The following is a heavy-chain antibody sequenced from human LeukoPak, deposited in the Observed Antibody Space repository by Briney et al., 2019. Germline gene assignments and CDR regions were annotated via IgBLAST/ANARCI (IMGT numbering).Heavy chain of an antibody. D-gene: IGHD1-26*01. Sequence: SQTLSLTCAISGDSVSSNSAAWNWIRQSPSRGLEWLGRTYYRSKWYNDYAVSVKSRITIDPDTSKNQFSLQLNSVTPEDTAVYYCARGRMGANRPGYFDYWGQGALVTVSS. CDR3: ARGRMGANRPGYFDY. CDR1: GDSVSSNSAA. V-gene: IGHV6-1*01. J-gene: IGHJ4*02. CDR2: TYYRSKWYN.